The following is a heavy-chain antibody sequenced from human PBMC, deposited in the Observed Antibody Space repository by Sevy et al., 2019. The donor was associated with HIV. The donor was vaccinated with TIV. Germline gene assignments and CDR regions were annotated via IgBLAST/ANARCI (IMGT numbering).Heavy chain of an antibody. CDR3: ARDRKMISFGMDAFDI. CDR2: ISNSNTYI. CDR1: RFTFSAYT. J-gene: IGHJ3*02. D-gene: IGHD3-16*01. V-gene: IGHV3-21*04. Sequence: GGSLRLSCAASRFTFSAYTMNWVRQTPGKGLEWVSSISNSNTYIYYADSVKGRFTISRDNAKNSLFLQMNSLRAEDTVMYYCARDRKMISFGMDAFDIWGQGTMVTVSS.